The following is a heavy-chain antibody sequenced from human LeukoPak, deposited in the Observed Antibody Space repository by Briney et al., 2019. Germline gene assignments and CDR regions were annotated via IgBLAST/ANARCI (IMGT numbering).Heavy chain of an antibody. V-gene: IGHV3-21*01. CDR1: GFTFSSYS. Sequence: GGSLRLSCAASGFTFSSYSMNWVRQAPGKGLEWVSSISSSSSYIYYADSMKGRFTISRDNAKNSLYLQMNSLRAEDTAVYYCAVDCSSSSCYTNGDDHFDYWGQGTLVTVSS. J-gene: IGHJ4*02. CDR2: ISSSSSYI. CDR3: AVDCSSSSCYTNGDDHFDY. D-gene: IGHD2-2*02.